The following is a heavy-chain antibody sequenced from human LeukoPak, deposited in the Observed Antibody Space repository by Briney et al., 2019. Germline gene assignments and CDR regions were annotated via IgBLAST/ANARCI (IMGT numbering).Heavy chain of an antibody. Sequence: PGGSLRLSCAASGFTFDDYAMGWVRQAPGKGLEWVSLISGDGGSTYYADSVKGRFTISRDNSKNSLYLQMNSLRTEDTALYYCAKDIDMVVVVAATEDAFDIWGQGTMVTVSS. D-gene: IGHD2-15*01. J-gene: IGHJ3*02. CDR1: GFTFDDYA. CDR3: AKDIDMVVVVAATEDAFDI. V-gene: IGHV3-43*02. CDR2: ISGDGGST.